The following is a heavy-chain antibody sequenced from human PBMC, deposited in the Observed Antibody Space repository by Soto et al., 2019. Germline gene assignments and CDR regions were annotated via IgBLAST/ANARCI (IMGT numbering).Heavy chain of an antibody. CDR1: GGSISSRTSY. J-gene: IGHJ4*02. Sequence: QVQLQESGPGLVKPSQTLSLTCTVSGGSISSRTSYWSWIRQHPGKGLEWIGYIYYGGDSFYNPSLRSRVTIAKHTSENLFSRDLNSGTAADAAGYFWAGEGGGGVDCWGQGTLVTVAS. CDR2: IYYGGDS. CDR3: AGEGGGGVDC. V-gene: IGHV4-31*03. D-gene: IGHD3-16*01.